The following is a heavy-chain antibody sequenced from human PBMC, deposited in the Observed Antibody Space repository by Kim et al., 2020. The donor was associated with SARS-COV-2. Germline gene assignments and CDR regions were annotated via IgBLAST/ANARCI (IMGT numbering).Heavy chain of an antibody. CDR2: GGST. CDR3: ARGSPYDY. V-gene: IGHV3-53*01. Sequence: GGSTTYQDPRKGRFTISRDNSKNTLYLQMNSLSAEDTAVYYCARGSPYDYWGQGTLVTVSS. J-gene: IGHJ4*02.